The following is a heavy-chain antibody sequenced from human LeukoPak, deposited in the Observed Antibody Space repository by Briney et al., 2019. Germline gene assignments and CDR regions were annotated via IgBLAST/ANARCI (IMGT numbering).Heavy chain of an antibody. V-gene: IGHV3-74*01. CDR1: ELTFSNYW. J-gene: IGHJ1*01. CDR2: INTDGSST. Sequence: GGSLRLSCAASELTFSNYWMHWVRQAPGKGLVWVSRINTDGSSTDYADSVKGRFTISRDNAKNSLYLQMNSLRAEDTAVYYCAVRACTGGSCFSWGQGTLVTVSS. CDR3: AVRACTGGSCFS. D-gene: IGHD2-15*01.